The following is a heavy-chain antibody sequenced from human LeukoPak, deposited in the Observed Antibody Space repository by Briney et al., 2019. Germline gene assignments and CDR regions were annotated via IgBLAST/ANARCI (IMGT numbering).Heavy chain of an antibody. V-gene: IGHV3-74*01. Sequence: GGSLRLSCAASGFTFSSHWMSWVRQAPGKGLVWVSRIKSDGSNIVYADSVKGRFTISRDNAKNSLYLQMNSLRAEDTAVYYCARDSSSWRYFDYWGQGTLVTVSS. CDR3: ARDSSSWRYFDY. D-gene: IGHD6-13*01. CDR1: GFTFSSHW. CDR2: IKSDGSNI. J-gene: IGHJ4*02.